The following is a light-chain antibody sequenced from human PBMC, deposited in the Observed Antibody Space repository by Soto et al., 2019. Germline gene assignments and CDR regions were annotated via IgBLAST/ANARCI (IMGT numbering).Light chain of an antibody. V-gene: IGKV3-20*01. J-gene: IGKJ1*01. Sequence: ILFTQSPGTPSLSPGERATLSCKASPSVSSSFLALYQQKPGQAPRLLIYGASIRATGIPDRFSGSGSGTDFTLTISRLEPEDFAMYLCQHYGTSLWTFGQGTKVDIK. CDR1: PSVSSSF. CDR2: GAS. CDR3: QHYGTSLWT.